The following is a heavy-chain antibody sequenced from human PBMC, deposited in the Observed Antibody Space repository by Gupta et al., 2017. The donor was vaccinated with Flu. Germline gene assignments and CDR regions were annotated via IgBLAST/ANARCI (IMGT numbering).Heavy chain of an antibody. D-gene: IGHD2-8*01. CDR3: AHSGVGEKPFAD. CDR1: VFSLSTSGVG. J-gene: IGHJ4*01. V-gene: IGHV2-5*02. Sequence: QITLKESGPTLVKPTQTLTLTCTFSVFSLSTSGVGVGWIRQPPGKALEWIELIYWDDDKRDSPSLKSRITIKKDTSKKQAVLAMTEMGPVETATYYFAHSGVGEKPFADGCQGTIVTVSS. CDR2: IYWDDDK.